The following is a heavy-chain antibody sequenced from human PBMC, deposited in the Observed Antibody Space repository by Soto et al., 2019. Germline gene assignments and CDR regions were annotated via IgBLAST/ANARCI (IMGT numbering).Heavy chain of an antibody. Sequence: QVQLVESGGGVVQPGRSLRLSCVASGFTFSTCDMHWVRQAPGKGLEWVAVIWYDGVDKYYADSVKGRFTISRDNPKNTVYLQMNSLRADDTAVYYCARRGVSQNHYSYGMDVWGQGTTVTVSS. CDR3: ARRGVSQNHYSYGMDV. CDR2: IWYDGVDK. J-gene: IGHJ6*02. CDR1: GFTFSTCD. V-gene: IGHV3-33*01.